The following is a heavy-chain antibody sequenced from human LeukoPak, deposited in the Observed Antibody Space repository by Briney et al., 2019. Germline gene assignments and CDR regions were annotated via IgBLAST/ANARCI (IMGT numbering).Heavy chain of an antibody. V-gene: IGHV3-30*18. CDR2: ISYDGSNK. Sequence: GGSLRLSCAASGFTFSSYGMHWVRQAPGKGLEWVAVISYDGSNKYYADSVKGRFTISRDNSKNTLYLQMNSLRAEDTAVYYCAKEYYFDYWGQGTLVTVSS. J-gene: IGHJ4*02. CDR1: GFTFSSYG. CDR3: AKEYYFDY.